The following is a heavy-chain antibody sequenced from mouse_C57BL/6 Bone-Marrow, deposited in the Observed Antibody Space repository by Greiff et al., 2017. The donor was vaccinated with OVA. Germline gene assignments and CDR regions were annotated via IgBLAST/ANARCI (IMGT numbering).Heavy chain of an antibody. D-gene: IGHD3-3*01. CDR2: ISNGGGST. CDR1: GFTFSDYY. Sequence: EVKLMESGGGLVQPGGSLKLSCAASGFTFSDYYMYWVRQTPEKRLEWVAYISNGGGSTYYPDTVKGRFTISRDNAKNTLYLQMSRLESEGTAMYYCARHDGDGFDYWGQGTTLTVSS. J-gene: IGHJ2*01. CDR3: ARHDGDGFDY. V-gene: IGHV5-12*01.